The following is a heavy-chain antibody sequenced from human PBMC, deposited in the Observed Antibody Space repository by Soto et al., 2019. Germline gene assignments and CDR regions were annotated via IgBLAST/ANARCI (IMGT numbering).Heavy chain of an antibody. Sequence: QVQLVQSGAEVKKPGASVKVSCKTSGYTFTGYYIHWVRQAPGQGLEWMALINPNSGDTKYGQKFQGRVTLTRDTSINTVYMAVTSLRFDDTAAYYCAVAGLPFEYWGQGTLVTVFS. CDR3: AVAGLPFEY. CDR1: GYTFTGYY. V-gene: IGHV1-2*02. CDR2: INPNSGDT. J-gene: IGHJ4*02. D-gene: IGHD6-19*01.